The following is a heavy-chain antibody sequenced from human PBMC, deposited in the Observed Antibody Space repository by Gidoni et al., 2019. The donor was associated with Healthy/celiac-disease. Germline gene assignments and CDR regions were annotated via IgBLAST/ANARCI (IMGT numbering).Heavy chain of an antibody. CDR3: ARDCSSTSCYPYYYYGMDV. D-gene: IGHD2-2*01. V-gene: IGHV1-69*04. Sequence: QVQLVQSGAEVKKPGSSVKVSCKASGGTFSSYAISWVRQAPGQGLEWMGRIIPILGIANYAQKFQGRVTITADKSTSTAYMELSSLRSEDTAVYYCARDCSSTSCYPYYYYGMDVWGQGTTVTVSS. J-gene: IGHJ6*02. CDR2: IIPILGIA. CDR1: GGTFSSYA.